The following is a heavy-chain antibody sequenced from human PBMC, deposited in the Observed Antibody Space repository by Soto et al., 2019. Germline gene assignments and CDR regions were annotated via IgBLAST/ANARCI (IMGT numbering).Heavy chain of an antibody. CDR1: GYTFTTND. J-gene: IGHJ3*02. V-gene: IGHV1-8*01. D-gene: IGHD3-10*01. Sequence: QVQLVQFGAEVKKPGASVKVSCTASGYTFTTNDLNWVRQATGQGLQWMGWINPNSGDTGYAQKFLGRVTMTTNTSINTAYMALGSLRSEDTAVYYCARGGPGYAFEIWGQGTFVTVSS. CDR3: ARGGPGYAFEI. CDR2: INPNSGDT.